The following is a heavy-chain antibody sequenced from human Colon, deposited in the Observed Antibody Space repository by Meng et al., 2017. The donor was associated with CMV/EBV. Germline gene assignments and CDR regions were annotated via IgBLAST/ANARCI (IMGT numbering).Heavy chain of an antibody. CDR3: ARVNGIVGAIDAFDI. CDR1: GGSISSYY. J-gene: IGHJ3*02. D-gene: IGHD1-26*01. CDR2: IYYSGST. Sequence: GSLRLSCTVSGGSISSYYWSWIRQPPGKGLEWIGYIYYSGSTNYNPSLKGRVTISVDTSKNQFSLKLSSVTAADTAVYYCARVNGIVGAIDAFDIWGQGTMVTVSS. V-gene: IGHV4-59*01.